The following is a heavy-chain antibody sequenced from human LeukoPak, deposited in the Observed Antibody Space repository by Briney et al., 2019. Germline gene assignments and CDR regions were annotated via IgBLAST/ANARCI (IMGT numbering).Heavy chain of an antibody. D-gene: IGHD3-22*01. V-gene: IGHV3-23*01. J-gene: IGHJ4*02. Sequence: GGSLRLSCAVSGITLSNYGMSWVRQAPGKGLEWVAGIGGSGAGTNYADSVKGRFTISRDNSKNTLYLQMNSLRVEDTAVYFCAKRGVVIRVILVGFHKEAYYFDSWGQGALVTVSS. CDR2: IGGSGAGT. CDR1: GITLSNYG. CDR3: AKRGVVIRVILVGFHKEAYYFDS.